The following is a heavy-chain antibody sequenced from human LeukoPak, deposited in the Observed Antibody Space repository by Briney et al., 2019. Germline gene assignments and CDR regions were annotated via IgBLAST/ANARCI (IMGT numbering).Heavy chain of an antibody. CDR1: GFTFSSNS. J-gene: IGHJ6*03. D-gene: IGHD3-10*01. CDR2: ITGSGTII. Sequence: GGSLRLSCAASGFTFSSNSMNWVRQAPGKGLEWVSFITGSGTIIYYADSVKGRFTISRDNAKKSLYLQMNSLRAEDTAVYYCARVPGVHNYYYYYMDVWGKGTTVTISS. V-gene: IGHV3-21*01. CDR3: ARVPGVHNYYYYYMDV.